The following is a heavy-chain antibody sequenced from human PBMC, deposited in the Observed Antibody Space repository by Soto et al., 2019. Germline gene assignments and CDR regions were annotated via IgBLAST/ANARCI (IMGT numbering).Heavy chain of an antibody. CDR1: GFTVSSNY. Sequence: EVQLVESGGGLVQPGGSLRLSCAASGFTVSSNYMSWVRQAPGKGLERVSVIYSGGSTYYADSVKGRFTISRDNSKNTLYLQMNSLRAEDTAVYYCARDRGDDDFWSGYQYYYYYYMDVWGKGTTVTVSS. V-gene: IGHV3-66*01. CDR3: ARDRGDDDFWSGYQYYYYYYMDV. D-gene: IGHD3-3*01. J-gene: IGHJ6*03. CDR2: IYSGGST.